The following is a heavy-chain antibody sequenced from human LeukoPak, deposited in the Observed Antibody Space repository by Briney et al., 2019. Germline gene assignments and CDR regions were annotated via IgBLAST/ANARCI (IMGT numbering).Heavy chain of an antibody. CDR1: GFTFSNAW. V-gene: IGHV3-15*01. Sequence: GGSLRLSCAASGFTFSNAWMSWVRQAPGKGLEWVGRIKSKTDGGTTDYAAPVKGRFTISRDDSKNTLYLQMNSLKTEDTAVYYCTTVGPDFWSGYSTPGFDYWGQGTLVTVSS. J-gene: IGHJ4*02. CDR3: TTVGPDFWSGYSTPGFDY. CDR2: IKSKTDGGTT. D-gene: IGHD3-3*01.